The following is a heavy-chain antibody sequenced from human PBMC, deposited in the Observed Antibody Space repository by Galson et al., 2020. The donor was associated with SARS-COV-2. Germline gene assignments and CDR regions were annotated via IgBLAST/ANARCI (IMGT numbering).Heavy chain of an antibody. Sequence: GGSLRLSCAASGFTLSRSAMHWVRQAPGKGLEWVAIISYDGSTEYNSDSVKGRFTISRDVSKNTLYLQMNSLRPEDTAVYYCARETDDQTSSWYDYWGQGTLVTVSS. J-gene: IGHJ4*02. CDR1: GFTLSRSA. CDR2: ISYDGSTE. D-gene: IGHD6-13*01. V-gene: IGHV3-30*04. CDR3: ARETDDQTSSWYDY.